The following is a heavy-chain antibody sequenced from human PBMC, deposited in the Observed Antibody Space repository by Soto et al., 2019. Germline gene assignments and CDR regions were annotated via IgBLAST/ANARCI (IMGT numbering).Heavy chain of an antibody. CDR3: ARGPQQYSSSSLLSLTTAY. Sequence: QVQLVQSGAEVKKPGSSVKVSCKASGGTFSSYAISWVRQAPGQGLEWMGGIIPIFGTANYAQKFQGRVTITADESTSTAYMELSSLRSEDTAVYYCARGPQQYSSSSLLSLTTAYWGQGTLVTVSS. V-gene: IGHV1-69*01. D-gene: IGHD6-6*01. CDR1: GGTFSSYA. CDR2: IIPIFGTA. J-gene: IGHJ4*02.